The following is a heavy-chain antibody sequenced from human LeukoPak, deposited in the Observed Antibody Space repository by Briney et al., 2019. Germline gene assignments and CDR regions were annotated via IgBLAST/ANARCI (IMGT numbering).Heavy chain of an antibody. CDR3: ARDATYGDSNAFDI. Sequence: SETLSLTCTVSGGSISSSSYYWGWIRQPPGKGLEWIGSIYYSGSTYYNPSLKSRVTISVDTSKNQFSLKLSSVTAADTAVYYCARDATYGDSNAFDIWGQGTMVTVSS. V-gene: IGHV4-39*02. CDR1: GGSISSSSYY. CDR2: IYYSGST. J-gene: IGHJ3*02. D-gene: IGHD4-17*01.